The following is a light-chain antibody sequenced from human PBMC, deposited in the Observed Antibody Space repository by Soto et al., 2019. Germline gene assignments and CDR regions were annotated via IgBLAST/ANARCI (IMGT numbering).Light chain of an antibody. CDR2: GAS. Sequence: ENVLTQSPGTLSLSPGERATLSCSVSESVSSIYVAWYQQKPGQAPTLLIYGASTRATGIPDRFSGRESGTDFTLTITTLEPEDSAVYFCQQYASSPYTFGQGTKVAIK. CDR3: QQYASSPYT. V-gene: IGKV3-20*01. CDR1: ESVSSIY. J-gene: IGKJ2*01.